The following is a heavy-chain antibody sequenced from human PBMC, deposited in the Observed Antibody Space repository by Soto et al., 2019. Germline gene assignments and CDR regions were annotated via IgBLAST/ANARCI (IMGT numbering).Heavy chain of an antibody. CDR1: GDSKTRSCS. Sequence: PETLSPTGPVSGDSKTRSCSRSRFCQFPGKGLEWIGEIYHSGSTIYNPSLQSRVTLSVDKSKNEFSLKMSSVTAADTAVYYCTSNFGQFLVYAFDIWGQVTIVT. V-gene: IGHV4-4*03. CDR3: TSNFGQFLVYAFDI. CDR2: IYHSGST. D-gene: IGHD3-16*01. J-gene: IGHJ3*02.